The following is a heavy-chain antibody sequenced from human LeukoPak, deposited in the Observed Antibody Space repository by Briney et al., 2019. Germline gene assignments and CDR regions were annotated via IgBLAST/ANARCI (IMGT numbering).Heavy chain of an antibody. Sequence: GGSLRLSCAASGFTFSSYSMNWVRQAPGKGLEWVSSISSSSSYIYYADSVKGRFTISRDNAKNSLYLQMNSLRAEDTAVYYCAREMAVGYPYFDYWGQGTLVTVSS. CDR3: AREMAVGYPYFDY. J-gene: IGHJ4*02. D-gene: IGHD5-24*01. CDR2: ISSSSSYI. V-gene: IGHV3-21*01. CDR1: GFTFSSYS.